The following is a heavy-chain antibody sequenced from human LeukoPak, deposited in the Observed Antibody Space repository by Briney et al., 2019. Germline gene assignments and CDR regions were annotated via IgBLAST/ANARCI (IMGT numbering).Heavy chain of an antibody. J-gene: IGHJ4*02. CDR3: ARPETSGSYSLPFDY. Sequence: ASVKVSCKASGYTFTSYYMHWVRQAPGQGLEWMGIINPSGGSTSYAQKFQGRVTMTRDTSTSTVYMELSSLRSEDTAVYYCARPETSGSYSLPFDYWGQGTLVIVSS. CDR1: GYTFTSYY. V-gene: IGHV1-46*01. D-gene: IGHD3-10*01. CDR2: INPSGGST.